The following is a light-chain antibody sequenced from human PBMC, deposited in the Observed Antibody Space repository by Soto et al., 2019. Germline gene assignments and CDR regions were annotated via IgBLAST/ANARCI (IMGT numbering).Light chain of an antibody. V-gene: IGKV1-5*01. CDR1: QSIATY. CDR3: QKYNNAPFT. CDR2: DAS. J-gene: IGKJ4*01. Sequence: MHMTQSPSTLSSSVLDRVTITCLASQSIATYLTWYQQKPGKAPKLLIYDASSLKSGVPSRFSGSGSGTEFTLTISSLQPEDVATYYCQKYNNAPFTFGGGTKVDIK.